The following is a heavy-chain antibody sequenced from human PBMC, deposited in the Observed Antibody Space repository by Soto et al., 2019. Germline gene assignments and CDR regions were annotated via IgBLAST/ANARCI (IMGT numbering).Heavy chain of an antibody. CDR3: AREDSIIIPAVSDF. Sequence: PGGSLRLSCTVSGFAFNNYGISWVRQAPGKWLEWVSSISKSDYTYYSDSVKGRFTISRDNAKNSVSLQMNTLRVEDTAVYYCAREDSIIIPAVSDFWGQGXLVTVYS. D-gene: IGHD2-2*01. V-gene: IGHV3-21*01. CDR2: ISKSDYT. CDR1: GFAFNNYG. J-gene: IGHJ4*02.